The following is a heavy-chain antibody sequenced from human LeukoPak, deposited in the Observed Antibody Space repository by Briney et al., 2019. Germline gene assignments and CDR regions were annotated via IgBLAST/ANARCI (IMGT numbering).Heavy chain of an antibody. CDR1: GGTFISYA. J-gene: IGHJ4*02. Sequence: SVKVSCKASGGTFISYAISWVRQAPGQGLEWMGRIIPIFGIANYAQKFQGRVTITADKSTSTAYMELSSLRSEDTTVYYCARVKTGNYYDSSGYYYWDQGTLVTVSS. CDR2: IIPIFGIA. V-gene: IGHV1-69*04. D-gene: IGHD3-22*01. CDR3: ARVKTGNYYDSSGYYY.